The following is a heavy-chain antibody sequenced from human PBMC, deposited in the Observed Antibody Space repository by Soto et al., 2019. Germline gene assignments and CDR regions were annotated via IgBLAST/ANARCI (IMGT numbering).Heavy chain of an antibody. V-gene: IGHV3-11*06. J-gene: IGHJ6*02. CDR3: ASSSRELNHYYYYGMDV. Sequence: GGSLRLSCEGSGFTFSDYYISWIRQAPGKGLEWVSYISSSSSYTNYADSVKGRFTISRDNAKNSLYLQMNSLRAEDTAVYYCASSSRELNHYYYYGMDVWGQGTTVTVSS. CDR1: GFTFSDYY. CDR2: ISSSSSYT. D-gene: IGHD1-26*01.